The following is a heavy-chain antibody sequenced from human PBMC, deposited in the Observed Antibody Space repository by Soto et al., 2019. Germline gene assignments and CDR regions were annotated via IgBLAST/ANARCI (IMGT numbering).Heavy chain of an antibody. CDR1: GGRLSGSS. Sequence: ELRPPPCAVDGGRLSGSSGAWIGQPPGKGLEWIGEINHSGTTNYNPSLKSRVTISMETSKNQFSLKLSSVSAADTAVYDGAIRNTIFGVVMATDDVDGWGQGTTVTGSS. D-gene: IGHD3-3*01. J-gene: IGHJ6*02. CDR2: INHSGTT. V-gene: IGHV4-34*01. CDR3: AIRNTIFGVVMATDDVDG.